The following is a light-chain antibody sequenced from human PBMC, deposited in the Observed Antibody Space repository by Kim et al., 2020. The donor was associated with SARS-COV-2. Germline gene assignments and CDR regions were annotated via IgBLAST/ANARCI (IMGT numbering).Light chain of an antibody. Sequence: QPATLTCTGNSNNVGDQGAAWLQQHQGHPPNLLSYRNNNRPSGISERLSASGSGNTASLTITGLQPEDEADYYCSAWDSSLSAWVFGGGTQLTVL. V-gene: IGLV10-54*01. CDR3: SAWDSSLSAWV. CDR1: SNNVGDQG. J-gene: IGLJ3*02. CDR2: RNN.